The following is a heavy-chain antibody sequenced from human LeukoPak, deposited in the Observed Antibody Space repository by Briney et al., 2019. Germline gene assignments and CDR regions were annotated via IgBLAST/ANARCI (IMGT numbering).Heavy chain of an antibody. CDR2: IYSGGGT. V-gene: IGHV3-66*01. D-gene: IGHD5-18*01. J-gene: IGHJ3*02. Sequence: GGSLRLSCAASEFSVGSNYMSWVRQAPGKGLEWVSLIYSGGGTNYADSVKGRFTISRDSSKNTLYLQMNSLRAEDTAVYYCARDGKTIAFTAPDAFDIWGQGTMVTVSS. CDR3: ARDGKTIAFTAPDAFDI. CDR1: EFSVGSNY.